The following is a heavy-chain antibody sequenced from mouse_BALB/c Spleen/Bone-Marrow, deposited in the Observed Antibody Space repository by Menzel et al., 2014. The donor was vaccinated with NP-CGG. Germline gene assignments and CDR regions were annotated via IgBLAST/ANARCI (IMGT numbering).Heavy chain of an antibody. CDR1: GSSLTSYD. CDR2: IWTGGGT. V-gene: IGHV2-9-2*01. Sequence: VMLVESGPGLVAPSQSLSITCTVSGSSLTSYDMNWVRQPPGKGLEWLGVIWTGGGTDYNSAFMSRLSISKDNSKSQVSLKMNSLQTDDTAIYYCVRGKNLYGTPLAYWGQGTLVTVSA. J-gene: IGHJ3*01. CDR3: VRGKNLYGTPLAY. D-gene: IGHD1-1*01.